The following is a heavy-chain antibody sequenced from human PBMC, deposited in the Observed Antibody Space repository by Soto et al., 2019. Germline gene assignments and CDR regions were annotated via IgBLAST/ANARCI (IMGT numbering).Heavy chain of an antibody. J-gene: IGHJ6*02. CDR3: ARETTEGYNYSMDV. CDR2: IYYSGST. V-gene: IGHV4-59*01. D-gene: IGHD4-17*01. CDR1: GGSISSYY. Sequence: NPSETLSLTCTVSGGSISSYYWSWIRQPPGKGLEWIGYIYYSGSTNYNPSLKSRVTISVDTSKNQFSLKLSSVTAADTAVYYCARETTEGYNYSMDVWGQGATVTVSS.